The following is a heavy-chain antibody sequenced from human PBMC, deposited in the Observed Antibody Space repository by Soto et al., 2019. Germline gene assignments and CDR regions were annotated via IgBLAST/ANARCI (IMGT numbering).Heavy chain of an antibody. CDR2: ISSSGSTI. D-gene: IGHD2-15*01. V-gene: IGHV3-48*03. Sequence: PGGSLRLSCAASGFTFSSYEMNWVRQAPGKGLEWVSYISSSGSTIYYADSVKGRFTISRDNAKNSLYLQMNSLRAEDTAVYYCTTDFPPTYCSGGSCYRDYWGQGTLVTVSS. CDR1: GFTFSSYE. J-gene: IGHJ4*02. CDR3: TTDFPPTYCSGGSCYRDY.